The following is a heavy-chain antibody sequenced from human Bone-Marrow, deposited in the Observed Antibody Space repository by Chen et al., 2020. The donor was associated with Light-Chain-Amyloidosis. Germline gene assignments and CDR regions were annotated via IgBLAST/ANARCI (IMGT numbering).Heavy chain of an antibody. D-gene: IGHD4-17*01. CDR1: GFIFSNYE. J-gene: IGHJ3*01. CDR2: ISISGSTI. V-gene: IGHV3-48*03. Sequence: EVQLVESGGGLVQPGGSLRLSCVGSGFIFSNYEMNWVRQAPGKGLEWISYISISGSTIDYADSLKGRFTISRDNAQNSLFLQVNGLRDDDTAVYFCARGLFGDHPMTHRAFDVWGQGTTVTVAS. CDR3: ARGLFGDHPMTHRAFDV.